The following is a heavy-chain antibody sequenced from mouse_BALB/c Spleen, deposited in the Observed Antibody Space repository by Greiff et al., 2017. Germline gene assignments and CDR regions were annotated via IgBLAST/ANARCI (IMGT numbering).Heavy chain of an antibody. Sequence: VKLQESGAELMKPGASVKISCKATGYTFSSYWIEWVKQRPGHGLEWIGEILPGSGSTNYNEKFKGKATFTADTSSNTAYMQLSSLTSEDSAVYYCARRDRYDGYFDYWGQGTTLTVSS. V-gene: IGHV1-9*01. J-gene: IGHJ2*01. CDR2: ILPGSGST. CDR1: GYTFSSYW. CDR3: ARRDRYDGYFDY. D-gene: IGHD2-14*01.